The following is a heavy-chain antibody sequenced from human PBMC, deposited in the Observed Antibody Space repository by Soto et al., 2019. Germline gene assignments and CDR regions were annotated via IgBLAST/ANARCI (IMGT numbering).Heavy chain of an antibody. Sequence: ASVKVSCKASGYTFTSYGISWVRQAPGQGLEWMGWTSAYNGSTSYAQKFQGRVTMTRDTSTSTVYMELSSLRSEDTAVYYCARDRDGDYYFDYWGQGTLVTVSS. D-gene: IGHD4-17*01. CDR3: ARDRDGDYYFDY. CDR2: TSAYNGST. J-gene: IGHJ4*02. CDR1: GYTFTSYG. V-gene: IGHV1-18*01.